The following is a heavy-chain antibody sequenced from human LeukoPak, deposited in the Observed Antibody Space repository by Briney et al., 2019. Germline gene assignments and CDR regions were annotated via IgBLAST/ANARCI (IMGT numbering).Heavy chain of an antibody. CDR3: ARETPGPLGSGYGAFDI. CDR1: GGSFSGHY. V-gene: IGHV4-34*01. CDR2: INHSEST. Sequence: SETLSLTCAVYGGSFSGHYWSWIRQPPGKGLEWIGEINHSESTNYNPSLKSRVTISVDTPKNQFSLKLTSVTAADTAVYYCARETPGPLGSGYGAFDIWGQGTMVTVSS. J-gene: IGHJ3*02. D-gene: IGHD3-22*01.